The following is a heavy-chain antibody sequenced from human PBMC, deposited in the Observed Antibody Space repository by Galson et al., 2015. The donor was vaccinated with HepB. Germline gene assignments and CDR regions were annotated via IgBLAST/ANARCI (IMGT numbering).Heavy chain of an antibody. CDR1: GFSFSSHS. CDR3: ARNPASYDYYNMDV. CDR2: ISAGSTGR. Sequence: LRLSCAASGFSFSSHSMCWVRQAPGKGLEWVAYISAGSTGRYYGASVKGRFTISRDNAKNSVYLHMNNLRAEDTAVYYCARNPASYDYYNMDVWGRGTTVTVSS. V-gene: IGHV3-48*01. J-gene: IGHJ6*02. D-gene: IGHD6-25*01.